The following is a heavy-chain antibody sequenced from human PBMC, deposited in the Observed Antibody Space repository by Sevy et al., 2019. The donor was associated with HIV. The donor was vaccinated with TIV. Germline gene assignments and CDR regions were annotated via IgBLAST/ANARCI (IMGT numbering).Heavy chain of an antibody. D-gene: IGHD1-26*01. J-gene: IGHJ4*02. CDR1: GITFSNGW. V-gene: IGHV3-15*01. CDR3: STRGGF. Sequence: GGSLRLSCAASGITFSNGWMSWIRQAPGKGLEWVGRIKSKTHGGTADYAAPVKDRFTISRDDSKNTLYLQMNSLKTEDTAVYFCSTRGGFWGQGTVVTVSS. CDR2: IKSKTHGGTA.